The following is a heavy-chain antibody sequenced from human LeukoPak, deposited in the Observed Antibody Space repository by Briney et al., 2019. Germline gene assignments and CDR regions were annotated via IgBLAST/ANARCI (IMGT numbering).Heavy chain of an antibody. CDR2: IYYSGST. CDR1: GGSISSSSYS. Sequence: SETLSLTCTVSGGSISSSSYSWGWIRQPPGKGLEWIGSIYYSGSTYYNPSLKSRVTISVDTSKNQFSLKLSSVTAAGTAVYYCARHGRYIAVAGTQVVDYWGQGTLVTVSS. CDR3: ARHGRYIAVAGTQVVDY. D-gene: IGHD6-19*01. V-gene: IGHV4-39*01. J-gene: IGHJ4*02.